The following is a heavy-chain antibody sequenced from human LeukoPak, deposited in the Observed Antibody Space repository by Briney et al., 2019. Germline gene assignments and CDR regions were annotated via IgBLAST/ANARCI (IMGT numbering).Heavy chain of an antibody. CDR2: INPNSGDA. D-gene: IGHD2-2*02. CDR1: GYTFTGHY. CDR3: ARGVYCTSTSCYSGLGYYYYYMDV. J-gene: IGHJ6*03. V-gene: IGHV1-2*02. Sequence: ASVKVSCKASGYTFTGHYIHWVRQAPGQGLEWMGWINPNSGDANYAQKFQGRVTVTRDTSITTAYMELGRLTSDDTAVYYCARGVYCTSTSCYSGLGYYYYYMDVWGKGTTVTVSS.